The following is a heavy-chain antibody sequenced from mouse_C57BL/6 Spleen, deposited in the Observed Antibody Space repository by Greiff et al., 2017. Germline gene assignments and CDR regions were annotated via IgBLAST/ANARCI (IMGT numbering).Heavy chain of an antibody. V-gene: IGHV3-6*01. Sequence: DVKLQESGPGLVKPSQSLSLTCSVTGYSITSGYYWNWIRQFPGNKLEWMGYISYDGSNNYNPALKNRISITRDTSKNQLFLKLNSVTTEDTATYYCARGGTGKGSWFAYWGQGTLVTVSA. CDR2: ISYDGSN. J-gene: IGHJ3*01. D-gene: IGHD4-1*01. CDR1: GYSITSGYY. CDR3: ARGGTGKGSWFAY.